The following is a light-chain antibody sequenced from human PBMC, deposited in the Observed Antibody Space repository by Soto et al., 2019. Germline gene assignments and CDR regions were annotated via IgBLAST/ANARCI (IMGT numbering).Light chain of an antibody. Sequence: DIQMTQSPSSLSASVGDRVTITCRASQGISNNLAWYQQKPGKVPQLLIYGASTLQSGVPSRFSGSRSGTDFTLTISSLQPEDVATYYCQKYDSAPLTFGHGTKVEFK. CDR2: GAS. V-gene: IGKV1-27*01. CDR1: QGISNN. CDR3: QKYDSAPLT. J-gene: IGKJ1*01.